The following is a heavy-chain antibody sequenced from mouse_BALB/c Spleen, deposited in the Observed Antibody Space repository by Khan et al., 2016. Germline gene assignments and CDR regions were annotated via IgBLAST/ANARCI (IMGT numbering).Heavy chain of an antibody. D-gene: IGHD1-1*01. CDR1: GYSITSDYA. V-gene: IGHV3-2*02. CDR2: ITYSGYT. J-gene: IGHJ2*01. CDR3: ATSGNYFDY. Sequence: EVQLQESGPGLVKPSQSLSLTCTVTGYSITSDYAWNWIRQFPGNKLEWMGYITYSGYTSYNPSLNSRISITRDTSKNQFFLQLNSVTTEDTATYYCATSGNYFDYCGQGTTLTVSS.